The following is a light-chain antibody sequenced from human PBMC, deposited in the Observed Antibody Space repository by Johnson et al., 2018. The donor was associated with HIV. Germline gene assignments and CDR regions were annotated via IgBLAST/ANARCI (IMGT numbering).Light chain of an antibody. CDR1: SSNIGNNY. Sequence: QSVLTQPPSVSAAPGQKVTISCSGSSSNIGNNYVSWYQQLPGTAPKLLIYDNNKRPSGIPDRFSGSNSGTSATLGITGLQTWDEADYYCGTWDSSLSAYVFGTGTKVTVL. V-gene: IGLV1-51*01. CDR2: DNN. CDR3: GTWDSSLSAYV. J-gene: IGLJ1*01.